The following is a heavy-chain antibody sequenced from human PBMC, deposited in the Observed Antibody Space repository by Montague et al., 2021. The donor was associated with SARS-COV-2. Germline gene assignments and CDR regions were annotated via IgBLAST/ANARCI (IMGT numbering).Heavy chain of an antibody. J-gene: IGHJ6*02. CDR1: GGSISSYY. Sequence: SETLSLTCTVSGGSISSYYWSWIRQPAGKGLEWIGRIYTSGSTNYNPSLKSRVTMSVDTSKNQFSLKLSSVTAADTAVHYCAREAWFGDKTSSSEYYGMDVWGQGTPVTVSS. CDR3: AREAWFGDKTSSSEYYGMDV. CDR2: IYTSGST. D-gene: IGHD3-10*01. V-gene: IGHV4-4*07.